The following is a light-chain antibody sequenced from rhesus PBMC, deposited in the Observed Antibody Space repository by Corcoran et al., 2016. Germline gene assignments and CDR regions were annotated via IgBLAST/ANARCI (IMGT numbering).Light chain of an antibody. CDR3: QQRNIYPLT. CDR2: DAS. Sequence: DIQLTQSPSSLSASVGDRVTITCRASQGISSYLAWYQQKPGKAPKLLINDASNLQSGVPSRFRGSGYWTEVTLTFCILQPEDFGVYYCQQRNIYPLTYGGGTKVELK. V-gene: IGKV1-38*01. CDR1: QGISSY. J-gene: IGKJ4*01.